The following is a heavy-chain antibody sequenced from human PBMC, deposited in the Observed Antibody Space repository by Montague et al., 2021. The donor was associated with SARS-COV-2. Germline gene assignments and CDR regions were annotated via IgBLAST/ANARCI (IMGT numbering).Heavy chain of an antibody. CDR2: IYYSGST. CDR3: DGSSGEEYYFDY. CDR1: GGSISSSSYY. V-gene: IGHV4-39*01. Sequence: SETLSLTCTVSGGSISSSSYYWGWIRQPPGKGLEWIGSIYYSGSTYYNPSLKIRVTISVDTSKNQFSLKLISVTAADTTVYYCDGSSGEEYYFDYWGQGTLVTVSS. J-gene: IGHJ4*02. D-gene: IGHD3-22*01.